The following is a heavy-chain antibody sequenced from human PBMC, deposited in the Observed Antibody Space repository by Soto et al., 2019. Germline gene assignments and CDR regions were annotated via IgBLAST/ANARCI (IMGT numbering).Heavy chain of an antibody. CDR3: ARGVPIRYCSSTSCSGWFDP. CDR2: INAGNCNT. CDR1: GYTXTGYS. J-gene: IGHJ5*02. D-gene: IGHD2-2*01. Sequence: SXKVSFKASGYTXTGYSMDLVRQAPGQSLEWMGWINAGNCNTKYSQKFQVRVTINRDTSASTAYMEMSSLRSEDTAVYYCARGVPIRYCSSTSCSGWFDPWGQGPLVTVS. V-gene: IGHV1-3*01.